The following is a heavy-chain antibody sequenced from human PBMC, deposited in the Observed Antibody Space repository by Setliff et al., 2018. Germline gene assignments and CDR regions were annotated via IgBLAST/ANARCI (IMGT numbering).Heavy chain of an antibody. V-gene: IGHV4-31*03. CDR3: ARSKRGLYYSDGTGYYYYFDY. D-gene: IGHD3-22*01. CDR2: IYYSGIT. J-gene: IGHJ4*02. Sequence: PSETLSLTCNVSGGSISSGGYYWSWIRQHPGKGLEWIGHIYYSGITYYNPSLKSRVTISIDTSKNQFSLKLSSVNAADTAVYYCARSKRGLYYSDGTGYYYYFDYWGLGTLVTVSS. CDR1: GGSISSGGYY.